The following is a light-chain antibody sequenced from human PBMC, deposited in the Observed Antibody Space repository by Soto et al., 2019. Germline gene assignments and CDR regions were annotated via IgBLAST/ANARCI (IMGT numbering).Light chain of an antibody. CDR3: QPYAQSRPRGT. CDR2: GAS. V-gene: IGKV3-20*01. CDR1: QSVNDNH. Sequence: EVVLTQSPGTLSLSPGARATLSCRASQSVNDNHLAWYQQKGGQAPRLLIYGASTRATGVPERFSGSGFGTAYSLIINRLEPEDFALYYCQPYAQSRPRGTFGPGTTVEI. J-gene: IGKJ3*01.